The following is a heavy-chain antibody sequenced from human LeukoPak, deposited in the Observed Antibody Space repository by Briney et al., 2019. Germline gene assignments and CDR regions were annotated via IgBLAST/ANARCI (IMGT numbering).Heavy chain of an antibody. CDR1: GGSISSGDYY. CDR3: ARGARAMPLDY. J-gene: IGHJ4*02. D-gene: IGHD2-2*01. Sequence: PSETLSLTCTVSGGSISSGDYYWSWIRQPPGKGLEWIGYIYYSGSTYYNPSLKSRVTISVDTSKNQFSLKLSSVTAADTAVYYCARGARAMPLDYWGQGTLVTVSS. V-gene: IGHV4-30-4*02. CDR2: IYYSGST.